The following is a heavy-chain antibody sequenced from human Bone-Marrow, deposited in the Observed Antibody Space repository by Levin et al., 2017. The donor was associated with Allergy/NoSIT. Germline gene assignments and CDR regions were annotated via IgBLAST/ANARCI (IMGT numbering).Heavy chain of an antibody. V-gene: IGHV3-66*01. CDR2: IYSGAST. D-gene: IGHD4-23*01. J-gene: IGHJ4*02. CDR1: GFSVGNNY. Sequence: GGSLRLSCAASGFSVGNNYMSWVRQAPGKGLEWVSTIYSGASTYYPASVKGRFTISRDNSKNTVYLQLNSLRVEDTAVYYCARGMRVGTSTQDYFDYWGQGTLVTVSS. CDR3: ARGMRVGTSTQDYFDY.